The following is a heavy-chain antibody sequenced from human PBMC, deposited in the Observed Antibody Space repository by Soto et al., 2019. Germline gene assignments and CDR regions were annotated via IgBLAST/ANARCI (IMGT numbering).Heavy chain of an antibody. Sequence: GGSLRLSCADSGFAFSTYAMTWVRQAPGKGLEWVSVISGSGGSSYYAASVKGRFTISRDNSKNTLYLQMNGLRAEDTALYYCAKVTKRAAAGRYEYYKYGMDVWGQGTTVTVSS. CDR1: GFAFSTYA. CDR3: AKVTKRAAAGRYEYYKYGMDV. CDR2: ISGSGGSS. J-gene: IGHJ6*02. V-gene: IGHV3-23*01. D-gene: IGHD6-13*01.